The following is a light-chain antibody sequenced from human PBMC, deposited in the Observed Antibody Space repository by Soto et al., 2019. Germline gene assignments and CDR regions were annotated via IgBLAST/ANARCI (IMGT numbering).Light chain of an antibody. CDR2: NAF. CDR1: QSVSSSY. Sequence: SPCTLSLSPGERATLSCRASQSVSSSYLAWYQQKPGQAPRLLIYNAFNRATGIPDRFSGSGSGTDFTLTISRLEPEDFAVYYCQQYGSSPGTFGGGTKV. CDR3: QQYGSSPGT. V-gene: IGKV3-20*01. J-gene: IGKJ4*01.